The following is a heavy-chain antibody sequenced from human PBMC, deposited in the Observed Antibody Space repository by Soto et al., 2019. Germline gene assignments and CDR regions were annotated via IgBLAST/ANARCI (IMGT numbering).Heavy chain of an antibody. J-gene: IGHJ3*02. CDR2: ISYHGSNK. V-gene: IGHV3-30-3*01. D-gene: IGHD7-27*01. CDR3: ARDKEALGAFDI. Sequence: PGGSLRLSCAASGFTFSSYAMHWVRQAPGKGLEWVALISYHGSNKYYADSVKGRFTISRDNSKNTLYLQMNSLRAEDTAVYYCARDKEALGAFDIWGQGTMVTVSS. CDR1: GFTFSSYA.